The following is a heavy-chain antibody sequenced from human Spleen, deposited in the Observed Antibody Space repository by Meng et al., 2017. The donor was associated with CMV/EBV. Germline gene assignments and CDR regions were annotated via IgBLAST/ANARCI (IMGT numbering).Heavy chain of an antibody. CDR3: AREDEGMATITAPDY. J-gene: IGHJ4*02. Sequence: SGVTFSRFWMDWVRPAAGMGLGWVTNIKQDGSEQYYVDSVKGRFTISRDNAKISLYLQMNSLRAEDTAVYYCAREDEGMATITAPDYWGQGTLVTVSS. V-gene: IGHV3-7*01. CDR1: GVTFSRFW. CDR2: IKQDGSEQ. D-gene: IGHD5-24*01.